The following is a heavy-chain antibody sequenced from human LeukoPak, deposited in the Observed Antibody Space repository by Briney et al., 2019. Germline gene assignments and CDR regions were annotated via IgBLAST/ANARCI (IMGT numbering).Heavy chain of an antibody. D-gene: IGHD3-3*01. CDR3: ARDGITIFGVAVD. Sequence: GGSLRLSCAASGFTFSSYSMNWVGQAPGKGLEWVSYISSSSSTIDYADSVKGRFTISRDNAKNSLYLQMNSLRAEDTAVYYCARDGITIFGVAVDWGRGTLVTVSS. CDR2: ISSSSSTI. V-gene: IGHV3-48*01. CDR1: GFTFSSYS. J-gene: IGHJ4*02.